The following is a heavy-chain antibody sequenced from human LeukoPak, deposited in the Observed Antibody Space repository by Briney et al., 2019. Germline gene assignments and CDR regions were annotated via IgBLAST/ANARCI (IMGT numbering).Heavy chain of an antibody. Sequence: GGSLRLSCAASGFTFSSYGMHWVRQAPGKGLEWVAVIWYDGSNKYYADSVKGRLTISRDNSKNTLYLQMNSLRAEDTAVYYCAKDGIAAAGTPFDPWGQGTLVTVSS. V-gene: IGHV3-30*02. CDR2: IWYDGSNK. CDR3: AKDGIAAAGTPFDP. D-gene: IGHD6-13*01. J-gene: IGHJ5*02. CDR1: GFTFSSYG.